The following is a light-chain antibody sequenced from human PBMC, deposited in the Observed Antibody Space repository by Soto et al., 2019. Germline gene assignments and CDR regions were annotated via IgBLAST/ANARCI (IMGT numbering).Light chain of an antibody. J-gene: IGKJ2*01. CDR2: DAS. CDR3: QQRSNWPPRYT. Sequence: EIVLTRSPSTLSLSPGERATLSCRATQSVSSYLAWYQQKPGHAPSRVIYDASNRAKGIPARFSGSGSGTDFTLSISSLEHEDFAVYYCQQRSNWPPRYTFGEGTKLEIK. V-gene: IGKV3-11*01. CDR1: QSVSSY.